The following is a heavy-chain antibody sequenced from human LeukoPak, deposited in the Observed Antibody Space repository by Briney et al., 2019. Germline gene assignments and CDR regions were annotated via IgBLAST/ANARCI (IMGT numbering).Heavy chain of an antibody. Sequence: GGSLRLSCAASGFTFSNYGMSWVRQAPGKGLEWVSSISSSSLYIYYADSVKGRFTISRDNAKNSLYLQMNSLRAEDTAVYYCAREPEWLDLDYWGQGILVAVSS. CDR2: ISSSSLYI. CDR3: AREPEWLDLDY. CDR1: GFTFSNYG. D-gene: IGHD6-19*01. V-gene: IGHV3-21*01. J-gene: IGHJ4*02.